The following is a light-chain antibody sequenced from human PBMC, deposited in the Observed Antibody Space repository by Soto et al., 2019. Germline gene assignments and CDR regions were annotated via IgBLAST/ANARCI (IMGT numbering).Light chain of an antibody. J-gene: IGKJ1*01. Sequence: EVVLTQSPCTLSLSPGERATLSCSASQSVGSTYLAWYQQKPGQAPRVLIYDASSRATGIPARFSGSGSGTEFTLTISSLEPEDFAVYYCQQYTTSSWTFGQGTKVDNK. CDR1: QSVGSTY. V-gene: IGKV3-20*01. CDR2: DAS. CDR3: QQYTTSSWT.